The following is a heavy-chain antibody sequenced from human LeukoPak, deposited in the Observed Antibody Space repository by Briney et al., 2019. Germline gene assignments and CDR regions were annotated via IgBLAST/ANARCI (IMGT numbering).Heavy chain of an antibody. CDR1: GGSINTYY. J-gene: IGHJ4*02. V-gene: IGHV4-59*01. CDR3: ARGGGYASPIGY. CDR2: IYQSGST. D-gene: IGHD5-12*01. Sequence: KPSETLSLTCTLSGGSINTYYWSWVRQPPGKGREWIGYIYQSGSTNYNPSLKSRLTISVDTSKNQFSLKLSSVTAADTAVYYCARGGGYASPIGYWGQGALVTVSS.